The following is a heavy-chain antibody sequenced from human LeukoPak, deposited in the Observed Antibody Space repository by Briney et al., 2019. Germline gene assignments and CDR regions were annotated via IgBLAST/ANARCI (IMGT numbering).Heavy chain of an antibody. V-gene: IGHV3-23*01. CDR1: GLSFSSHA. CDR3: AKGSGNMDV. CDR2: ITGSGGST. J-gene: IGHJ6*03. Sequence: GGSLRLSCVASGLSFSSHAMTWVRQTPGKGLEWVSGITGSGGSTYHAESVKGRFTISRDNSKNTLYLQMKSLRAEDTAVYYCAKGSGNMDVWGKGTTVTVSS.